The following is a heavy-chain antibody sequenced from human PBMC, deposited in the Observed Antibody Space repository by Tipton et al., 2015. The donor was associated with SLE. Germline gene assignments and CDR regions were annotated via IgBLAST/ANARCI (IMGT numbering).Heavy chain of an antibody. CDR1: GDSISSGGSY. V-gene: IGHV4-31*03. CDR2: IYYSGSI. CDR3: ARHLGASFDF. Sequence: TLSLTCTVSGDSISSGGSYWSWIRQHPGKGLEWIGYIYYSGSISYNPSLKSRVTMLVDTSQNQFSLKLSSVTAADTAIYYCARHLGASFDFWGQGILVTVSS. J-gene: IGHJ4*02.